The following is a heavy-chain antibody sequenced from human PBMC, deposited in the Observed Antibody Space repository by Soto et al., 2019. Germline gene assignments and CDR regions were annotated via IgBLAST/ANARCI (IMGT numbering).Heavy chain of an antibody. Sequence: QITLKESGPTLVKPTQTLTLTCTFSGFSLTTSGVGVGWIRQPPGKALEWLALIYWDGDKRYSPSLKSRLTINKDPSKNQVVLTMTNMDPVDTATYYCAHRVGYYDSGGYSFDYWGQGTLVTVSS. J-gene: IGHJ4*02. CDR1: GFSLTTSGVG. CDR2: IYWDGDK. CDR3: AHRVGYYDSGGYSFDY. V-gene: IGHV2-5*02. D-gene: IGHD3-22*01.